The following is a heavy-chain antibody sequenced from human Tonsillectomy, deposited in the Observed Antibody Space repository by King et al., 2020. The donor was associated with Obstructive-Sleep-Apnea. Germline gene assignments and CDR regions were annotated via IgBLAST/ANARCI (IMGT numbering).Heavy chain of an antibody. CDR3: ARNSGYDYYFDY. CDR2: INPYNGGT. J-gene: IGHJ4*02. D-gene: IGHD5-12*01. Sequence: HEQLVQSGAEVKKPGASVKVSCKASGYTFTGYYMHWVRQAPGQGLEWMGWINPYNGGTHYAQTFQGRVTMTRDTSISTAYMELSRLISDDTAVYYCARNSGYDYYFDYWGQGTLVTVSS. V-gene: IGHV1-2*02. CDR1: GYTFTGYY.